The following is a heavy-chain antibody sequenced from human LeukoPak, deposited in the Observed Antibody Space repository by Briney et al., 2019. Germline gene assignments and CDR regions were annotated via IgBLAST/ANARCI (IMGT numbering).Heavy chain of an antibody. V-gene: IGHV3-21*01. CDR2: ISSSSSYI. J-gene: IGHJ4*02. D-gene: IGHD3-22*01. Sequence: RAGGSLRLSCAASGFTFSSSNMNWVRQAPGKGLDWFSSISSSSSYIYYADSVKGRFTISRDNAKNSLYLQMNSLRAEDTAVYYCVRGSGYYYDTRGVDYWGQGTLVTVSS. CDR3: VRGSGYYYDTRGVDY. CDR1: GFTFSSSN.